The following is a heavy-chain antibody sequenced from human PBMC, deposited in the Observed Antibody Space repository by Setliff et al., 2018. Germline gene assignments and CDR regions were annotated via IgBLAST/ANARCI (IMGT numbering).Heavy chain of an antibody. V-gene: IGHV1-69*05. Sequence: SVKVSCKASGGSFSSVAGNWVRQAPGQGLEWMGGIIPMFGTTYYAQEFQGRVTITTDESTNTAYMELSSLRSEDTAMYYCAREKVVVVSATSYHYYMDVWGKGTTVTVSS. D-gene: IGHD2-15*01. CDR3: AREKVVVVSATSYHYYMDV. CDR2: IIPMFGTT. CDR1: GGSFSSVA. J-gene: IGHJ6*03.